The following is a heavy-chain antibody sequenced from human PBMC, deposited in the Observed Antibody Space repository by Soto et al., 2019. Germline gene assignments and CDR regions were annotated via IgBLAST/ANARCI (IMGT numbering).Heavy chain of an antibody. V-gene: IGHV3-23*01. Sequence: GGSLRLSCAASGFTFSSYAMSWVRQSPGKGLEWVSAISGSGGSTYYADSVKGRFTISRDNSKNTLYLQMNSLRAEDTAVYYCANRYRYSGSRQTYWGQGTLVTVS. CDR1: GFTFSSYA. D-gene: IGHD1-26*01. CDR3: ANRYRYSGSRQTY. J-gene: IGHJ4*02. CDR2: ISGSGGST.